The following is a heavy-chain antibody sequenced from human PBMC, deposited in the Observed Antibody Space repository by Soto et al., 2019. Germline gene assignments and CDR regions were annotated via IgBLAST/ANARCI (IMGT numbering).Heavy chain of an antibody. Sequence: SETLPLTCAVYGGSFSGYYWSWIRQPPGKGLEWIGEINHSGSTNYNPSLKSRVTISVDTSKNQFSLKLSSVTAADTAVYYCARGGLDYSSSSYAHDFDYWGQATLVTVSS. V-gene: IGHV4-34*01. D-gene: IGHD6-6*01. J-gene: IGHJ4*02. CDR3: ARGGLDYSSSSYAHDFDY. CDR1: GGSFSGYY. CDR2: INHSGST.